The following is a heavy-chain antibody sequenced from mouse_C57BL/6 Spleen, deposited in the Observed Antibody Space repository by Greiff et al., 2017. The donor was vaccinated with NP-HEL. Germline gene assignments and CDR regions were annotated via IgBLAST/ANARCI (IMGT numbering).Heavy chain of an antibody. Sequence: VQLKESGPELVKPGASVKISCKASGYAFSSSWMNWVKQRPGKGLEWIGRIYPGDGDTNYNGKFKGKATLTADKSSSTAYMQLSSLTSEDSAVYFCAREEGAMDYWGQGTSVTVSS. CDR3: AREEGAMDY. CDR1: GYAFSSSW. J-gene: IGHJ4*01. V-gene: IGHV1-82*01. CDR2: IYPGDGDT.